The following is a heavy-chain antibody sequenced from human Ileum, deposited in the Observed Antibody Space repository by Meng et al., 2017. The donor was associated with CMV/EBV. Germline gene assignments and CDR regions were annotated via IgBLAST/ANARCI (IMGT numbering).Heavy chain of an antibody. CDR3: VKDRIPDSRFNFDF. D-gene: IGHD1-14*01. CDR2: IYGPGSPT. J-gene: IGHJ4*02. V-gene: IGHV3-23*03. Sequence: GGSLRLSCAASGFRFSSYSMNWVRQAPGKGLEWVAIIYGPGSPTFYAESVKGRFTISRDNSKNVVSLQMKSLRADDTAKYYCVKDRIPDSRFNFDFCGQGTVVTVSS. CDR1: GFRFSSYS.